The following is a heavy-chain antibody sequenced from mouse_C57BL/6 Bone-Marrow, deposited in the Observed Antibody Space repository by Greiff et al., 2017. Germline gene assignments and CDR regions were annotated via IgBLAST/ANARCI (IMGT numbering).Heavy chain of an antibody. J-gene: IGHJ3*01. V-gene: IGHV1-69*01. CDR1: GYTFTSYW. Sequence: VQLQQSGAELVMPGASVKLSCKASGYTFTSYWMHWVQQRPGQGLEWIGEIDPSDSYTNYNQKFKGKSTLTVDKSSSTAYMQLSSLTSEDSAVYYCAAYDDEAYWGQGTLVTVSA. CDR2: IDPSDSYT. D-gene: IGHD2-4*01. CDR3: AAYDDEAY.